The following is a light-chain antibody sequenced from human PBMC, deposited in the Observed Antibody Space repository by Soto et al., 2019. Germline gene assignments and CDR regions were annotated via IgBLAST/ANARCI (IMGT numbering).Light chain of an antibody. Sequence: DLQMTQSPSSLSASVGDRGTITCRASQSITIYLNWYQQQPGKAPRLLIYGASTLQTGVPSRFSGSGSMTDFTLTISDLQPEDFATYYCQQTYTAPRTFGQGTKVDI. J-gene: IGKJ1*01. CDR3: QQTYTAPRT. CDR1: QSITIY. CDR2: GAS. V-gene: IGKV1-39*01.